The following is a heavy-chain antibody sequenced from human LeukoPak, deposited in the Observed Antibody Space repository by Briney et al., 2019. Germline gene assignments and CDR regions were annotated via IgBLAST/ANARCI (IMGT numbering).Heavy chain of an antibody. Sequence: GRSLRLSCAASGFTFCSYGMHWVRQAPGKGLEWGAVISYDGSNKYYADPVKGRFTISRDNSKNTLYLQMNSLRAEDTAVYYCAKDPAGAPEYYFDYWGQGTLVTVSS. D-gene: IGHD1-14*01. V-gene: IGHV3-30*18. CDR3: AKDPAGAPEYYFDY. CDR2: ISYDGSNK. CDR1: GFTFCSYG. J-gene: IGHJ4*02.